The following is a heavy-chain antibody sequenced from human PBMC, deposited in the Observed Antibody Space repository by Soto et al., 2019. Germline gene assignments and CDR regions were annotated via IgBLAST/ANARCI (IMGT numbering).Heavy chain of an antibody. CDR1: GGSISSSSYY. CDR3: ARHLGGYSASATYA. Sequence: PSETLSLTCTVSGGSISSSSYYWGWIRQPPGKGLEWIGSIYYSGSTYYNPSLKSRVTISVDTSKNQFSLKLSSVTAADTAVYYCARHLGGYSASATYAWGQGTALTVSS. V-gene: IGHV4-39*01. D-gene: IGHD3-10*01. J-gene: IGHJ6*02. CDR2: IYYSGST.